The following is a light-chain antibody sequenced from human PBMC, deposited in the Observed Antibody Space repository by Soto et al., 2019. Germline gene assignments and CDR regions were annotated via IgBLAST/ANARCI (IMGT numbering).Light chain of an antibody. Sequence: EIVMTQSPATLSVSPGERATLSCRASQSVSSNLAWYQQKPGQAPRLLIYGASTRATGIPARFSGSGSGTEFTLTISSLQSEAFVVYYCQQYNNWGTFGQGTKVEIK. J-gene: IGKJ1*01. CDR1: QSVSSN. CDR2: GAS. CDR3: QQYNNWGT. V-gene: IGKV3-15*01.